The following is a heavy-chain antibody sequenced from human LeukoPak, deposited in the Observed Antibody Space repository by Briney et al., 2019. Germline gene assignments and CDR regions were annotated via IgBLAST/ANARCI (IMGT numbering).Heavy chain of an antibody. CDR2: ISGSGSST. D-gene: IGHD6-13*01. Sequence: PGGSLRLSCAASGFTFSSYAMSWVRQAPGKGLEWVSAISGSGSSTYYADSVKGRSTISRDNSKNTLYLQMNSLRAEDTAVYHCAKGPVAAGPSSRTNDHWGQGTLGTVSA. CDR1: GFTFSSYA. J-gene: IGHJ4*02. V-gene: IGHV3-23*01. CDR3: AKGPVAAGPSSRTNDH.